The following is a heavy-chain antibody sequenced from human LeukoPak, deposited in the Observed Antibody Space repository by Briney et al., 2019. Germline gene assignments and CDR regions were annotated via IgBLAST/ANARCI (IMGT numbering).Heavy chain of an antibody. CDR1: GFSFSTYD. Sequence: PGGSLRLSCAASGFSFSTYDTSWARLPPGKGLEWVSSISGSDVTTNYADSVKGRFTISRDNSKNMLYLQMNSLRAEDTALYYCVQGNALDYWGQGTLVTVSS. CDR2: ISGSDVTT. V-gene: IGHV3-23*01. J-gene: IGHJ4*02. CDR3: VQGNALDY. D-gene: IGHD3-10*01.